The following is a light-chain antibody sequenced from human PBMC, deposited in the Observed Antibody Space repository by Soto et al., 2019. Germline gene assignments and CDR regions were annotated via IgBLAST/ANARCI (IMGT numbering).Light chain of an antibody. Sequence: QSVLTQPPSVSGAPGQRVTISCTGSSSNIGAGYDVHWYQQLPGTAPKLLSYGNSNRTSGVPDRFSGSKSGTSASLAITGRQAEDEADYYCQSYDSSLSGYVFGTGTKLTVL. V-gene: IGLV1-40*01. CDR2: GNS. J-gene: IGLJ1*01. CDR1: SSNIGAGYD. CDR3: QSYDSSLSGYV.